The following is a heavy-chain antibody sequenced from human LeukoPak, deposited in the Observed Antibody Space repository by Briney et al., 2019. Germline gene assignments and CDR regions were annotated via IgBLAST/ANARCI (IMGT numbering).Heavy chain of an antibody. CDR3: ASSGSRWLVDKTYSPY. V-gene: IGHV4-34*01. CDR1: GGSFSGYY. D-gene: IGHD3-22*01. J-gene: IGHJ4*02. Sequence: NPSETLSLTCAVYGGSFSGYYWTWFRQPPGKGLEWIGEISHNENTNYSPSLKSRLTISIDTAKNQFSLKLRSVTAADTAVYYCASSGSRWLVDKTYSPYWGQGTLVTVSS. CDR2: ISHNENT.